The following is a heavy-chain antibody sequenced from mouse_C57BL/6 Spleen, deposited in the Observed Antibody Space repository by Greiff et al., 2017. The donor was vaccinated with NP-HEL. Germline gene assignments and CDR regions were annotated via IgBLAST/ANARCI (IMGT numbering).Heavy chain of an antibody. J-gene: IGHJ2*01. D-gene: IGHD3-2*02. CDR2: IDPSDSET. Sequence: VQLQQPGAELVRPGSSVKLSCKASGYTFTSYWMHWVKQRPIQGLEWIGNIDPSDSETHYNQKFKDKATLTVDKSSSTAYMQLSSLTSEDSAVYYCAREDSSGTRYFDYWGQGTTLTVSS. CDR1: GYTFTSYW. CDR3: AREDSSGTRYFDY. V-gene: IGHV1-52*01.